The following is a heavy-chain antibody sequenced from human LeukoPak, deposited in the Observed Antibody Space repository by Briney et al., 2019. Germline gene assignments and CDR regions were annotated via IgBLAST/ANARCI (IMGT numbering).Heavy chain of an antibody. CDR3: APTSYSSSWFSFDY. Sequence: VASVKVSCKASGYTFTRYSMHWVRQAPGQGLKWSGWINPNSVGTNYARTFRGRVTMTGDTSSSTAYMELSRLRSDDTAVYYCAPTSYSSSWFSFDYWGQGTLVTVSS. D-gene: IGHD6-13*01. CDR1: GYTFTRYS. CDR2: INPNSVGT. V-gene: IGHV1-2*02. J-gene: IGHJ4*02.